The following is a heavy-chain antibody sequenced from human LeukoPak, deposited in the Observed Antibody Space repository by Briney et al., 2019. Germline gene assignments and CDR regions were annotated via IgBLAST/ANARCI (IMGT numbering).Heavy chain of an antibody. CDR1: GFTFSTYD. CDR3: ARARWGTRDFDH. CDR2: ISSSGSII. V-gene: IGHV3-48*03. J-gene: IGHJ4*02. D-gene: IGHD3-16*01. Sequence: GGSLRLSCAASGFTFSTYDMNWVRQAPGKGLEWVSYISSSGSIIYYADSVKGRFNISTDNAENSLYRQRNSLRGEDTAVYYCARARWGTRDFDHWGQGTLVTVSS.